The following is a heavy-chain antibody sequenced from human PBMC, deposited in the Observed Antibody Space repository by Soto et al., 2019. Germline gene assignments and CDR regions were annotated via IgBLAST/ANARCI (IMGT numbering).Heavy chain of an antibody. CDR1: GFTFSNAW. CDR2: IKSKTDGGTT. J-gene: IGHJ6*02. CDR3: ITDEVPAAIDRYYYYGMDV. V-gene: IGHV3-15*07. Sequence: EVQLVESGGGLVKPGGSLRLSCAASGFTFSNAWMNWVRQAPGKGLEWVGRIKSKTDGGTTDYAAPVKGRFTISRDDSKNTRYLQMNSLKTEDTAVYYCITDEVPAAIDRYYYYGMDVWGQGTTVTVSS. D-gene: IGHD2-2*02.